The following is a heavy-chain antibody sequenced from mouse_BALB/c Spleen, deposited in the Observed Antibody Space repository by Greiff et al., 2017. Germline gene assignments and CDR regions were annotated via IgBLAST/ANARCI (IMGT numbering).Heavy chain of an antibody. J-gene: IGHJ4*01. CDR1: GYTFTSYW. CDR2: INPSTGYT. D-gene: IGHD2-14*01. Sequence: QVQLKESGAELAKPGASVKMSCKASGYTFTSYWMHWVKQRPGQGLEWIGYINPSTGYTEYNQKFKDKATLTADKSSSTAYMQLSSLTSEDSAVYYCARGYRYDGGGRRAMDYWGQGTSVTGSA. CDR3: ARGYRYDGGGRRAMDY. V-gene: IGHV1-7*01.